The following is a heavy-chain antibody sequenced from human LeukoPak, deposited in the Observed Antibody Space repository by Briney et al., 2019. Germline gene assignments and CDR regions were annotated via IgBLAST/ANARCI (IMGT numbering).Heavy chain of an antibody. CDR2: IYNSGST. CDR3: ARRYGSGKGYYYYYMDV. Sequence: SETLSLTCTVSGGSISSGSYYWSWIRQPAGKGLEWIGRIYNSGSTNYNPSLKSRVTISVDTSKSQFSLKLSSVTAADTALYYCARRYGSGKGYYYYYMDVWGKGTTVTISS. V-gene: IGHV4-61*10. D-gene: IGHD3-10*01. CDR1: GGSISSGSYY. J-gene: IGHJ6*03.